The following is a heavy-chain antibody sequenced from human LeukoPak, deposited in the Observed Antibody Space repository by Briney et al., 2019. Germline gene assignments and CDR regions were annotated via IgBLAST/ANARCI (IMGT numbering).Heavy chain of an antibody. CDR3: AKDAVSIAARPGNFDY. CDR1: GFTFSSYA. D-gene: IGHD6-6*01. CDR2: ISGSGGST. J-gene: IGHJ4*02. Sequence: PGGSLRLSCAASGFTFSSYAMSWVRQAPGKGLEWVSAISGSGGSTYYADSVKGRFTISRDNSKNTLYLQMNSLRAEDTAVYYCAKDAVSIAARPGNFDYWGQGTLVTVSS. V-gene: IGHV3-23*01.